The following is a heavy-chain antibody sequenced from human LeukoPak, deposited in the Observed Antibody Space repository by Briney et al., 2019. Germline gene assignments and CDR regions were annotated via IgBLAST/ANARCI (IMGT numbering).Heavy chain of an antibody. Sequence: ASVKVSCXAAGYTFTGYYMFWVRRAHGQGLEWMERINPNSGGTNYAQKFQGRVTMTRDTSISTAYMELSRLRSDDTAVYYCARGYCSGGSCYSVENWFDPWGQGTLVTVSS. J-gene: IGHJ5*02. CDR2: INPNSGGT. V-gene: IGHV1-2*06. CDR3: ARGYCSGGSCYSVENWFDP. CDR1: GYTFTGYY. D-gene: IGHD2-15*01.